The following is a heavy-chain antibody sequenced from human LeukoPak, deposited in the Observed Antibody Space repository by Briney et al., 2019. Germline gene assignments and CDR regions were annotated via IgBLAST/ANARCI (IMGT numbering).Heavy chain of an antibody. CDR1: GFTFSSYR. V-gene: IGHV3-21*01. Sequence: GGSLRLSCAASGFTFSSYRMNWVRQAPGKGLEWVSSISSSSSYIYYADSVKGRFTISRDNAKNSLYLQMNSLRAEDTAVYYCARALPSPLYSGSYADAFDIWGQGTMVTVSS. J-gene: IGHJ3*02. D-gene: IGHD1-26*01. CDR2: ISSSSSYI. CDR3: ARALPSPLYSGSYADAFDI.